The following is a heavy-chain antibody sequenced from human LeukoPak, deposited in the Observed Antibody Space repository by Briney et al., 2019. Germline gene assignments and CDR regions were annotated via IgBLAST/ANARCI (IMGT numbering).Heavy chain of an antibody. J-gene: IGHJ4*02. CDR3: ARGPRRIGTYSSSWYYFDY. D-gene: IGHD6-13*01. CDR1: GGSISSSSYY. CDR2: INHSGST. V-gene: IGHV4-39*07. Sequence: SETLSLTCTVSGGSISSSSYYWGWIRQPPGKGLEWIGEINHSGSTNYNPSLKSRVTISVDTSKNQFSLKLSSVTAADTAVYYCARGPRRIGTYSSSWYYFDYWGQGTLVTVSS.